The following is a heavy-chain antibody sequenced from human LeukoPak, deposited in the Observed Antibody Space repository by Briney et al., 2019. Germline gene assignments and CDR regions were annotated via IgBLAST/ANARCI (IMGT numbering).Heavy chain of an antibody. Sequence: SETLSLTCTVSGVSISSFYWIWNRQPAGQGRESIGRIYTSDSSNYNSSVTGRVRISVYTYKNQFSLKLSSVTVADKAVYYCARDFLGSSWYFDYWGQGTLVTVSS. CDR1: GVSISSFY. V-gene: IGHV4-4*07. D-gene: IGHD6-13*01. J-gene: IGHJ4*02. CDR2: IYTSDSS. CDR3: ARDFLGSSWYFDY.